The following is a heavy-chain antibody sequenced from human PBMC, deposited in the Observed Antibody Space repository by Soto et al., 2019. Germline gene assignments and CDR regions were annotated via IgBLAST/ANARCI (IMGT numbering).Heavy chain of an antibody. CDR3: ARGDPLLWFGEKVYYGMDV. V-gene: IGHV4-59*01. D-gene: IGHD3-10*01. Sequence: QVQLQESGPGLVKPSESLSLTCTVSGGSLSSYYWSWIRQPPGKGLEWIGYIYYSGSTNYNPSLKSRVTISVDTSKNQFSLKLGSVTAADTAVYYCARGDPLLWFGEKVYYGMDVWGQGTTVTVSS. CDR1: GGSLSSYY. J-gene: IGHJ6*02. CDR2: IYYSGST.